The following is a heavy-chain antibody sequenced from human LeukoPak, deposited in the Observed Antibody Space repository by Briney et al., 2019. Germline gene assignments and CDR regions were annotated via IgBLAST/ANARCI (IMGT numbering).Heavy chain of an antibody. Sequence: GGSLRLSCAASGFTFSDFYRSWIRQAPGKGLEWVSYISSNGSTIYYADSVKGRFTISRDNAKISLYLQMNSLRAEDTAVYYCARVQSHSSSWKAPLAYWGQGTLVTVSS. V-gene: IGHV3-11*01. J-gene: IGHJ4*02. CDR2: ISSNGSTI. CDR3: ARVQSHSSSWKAPLAY. D-gene: IGHD6-13*01. CDR1: GFTFSDFY.